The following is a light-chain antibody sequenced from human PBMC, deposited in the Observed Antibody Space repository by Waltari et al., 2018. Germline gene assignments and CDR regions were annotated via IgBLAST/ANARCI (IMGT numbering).Light chain of an antibody. CDR2: VNRDGRR. J-gene: IGLJ3*02. CDR3: QTGGHGTWV. V-gene: IGLV4-69*01. Sequence: QPGKGPRYLLKVNRDGRRRKGDEIPDRFSGCSSGAERYLTTSNLPSEDEADYFCQTGGHGTWVFGGGTKLTVL.